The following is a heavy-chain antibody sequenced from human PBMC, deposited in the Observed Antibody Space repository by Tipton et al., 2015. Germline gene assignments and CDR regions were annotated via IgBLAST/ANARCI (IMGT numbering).Heavy chain of an antibody. CDR2: IFYSGSA. V-gene: IGHV4-31*03. CDR1: GGSINSTIYS. J-gene: IGHJ4*02. CDR3: ASGGILGYFDY. D-gene: IGHD3-16*01. Sequence: TLSLTCTVSGGSINSTIYSWNWIRQHPGKGLEWIGYIFYSGSAFYNPSLKSRVSISVDTSENQFSLKLSSVTAADSAVYYCASGGILGYFDYWGQGTLITVSS.